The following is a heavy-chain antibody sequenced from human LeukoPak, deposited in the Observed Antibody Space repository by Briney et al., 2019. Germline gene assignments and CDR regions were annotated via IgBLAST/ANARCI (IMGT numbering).Heavy chain of an antibody. J-gene: IGHJ4*02. D-gene: IGHD6-6*01. CDR3: ARGSLAPDY. V-gene: IGHV4-4*07. CDR1: GGSLSNYY. CDR2: IYTSGST. Sequence: SEALSLTCTVSGGSLSNYYWSWIRQPAGKRLEFIGRIYTSGSTNYNPSLESRVTMSIDTSKNQFSLKLNSVTAADTAVYYCARGSLAPDYWGQGTLVTVSS.